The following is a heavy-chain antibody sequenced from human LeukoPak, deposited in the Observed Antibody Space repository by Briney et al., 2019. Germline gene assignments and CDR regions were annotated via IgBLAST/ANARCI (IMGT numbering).Heavy chain of an antibody. CDR1: GFTFSRYS. Sequence: KTGGSLRLSCAASGFTFSRYSMNWVRQAPGKGLEWIGNIHHSGRTEYTSSLKSRVTMSVDTSKNQFSLKLRSLTAADTTVYYCARHPAALNWFDPWGQGTLVTVSS. V-gene: IGHV4-59*04. CDR2: IHHSGRT. J-gene: IGHJ5*02. CDR3: ARHPAALNWFDP.